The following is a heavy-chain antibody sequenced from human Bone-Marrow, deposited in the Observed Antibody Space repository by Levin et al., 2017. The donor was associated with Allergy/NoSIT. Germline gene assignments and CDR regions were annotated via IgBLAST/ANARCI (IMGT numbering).Heavy chain of an antibody. CDR2: VNCNSGDT. CDR1: GYTFTDHY. CDR3: ARNDYGDYVQNFDY. D-gene: IGHD4-17*01. J-gene: IGHJ4*02. Sequence: GESLKISCEAAGYTFTDHYMHWVRQAPGQGLEWMGWVNCNSGDTHYAQKIQDRVTMTRDTSITTAYIEVSSLRFDDTALYFCARNDYGDYVQNFDYWGQGTLVTVSS. V-gene: IGHV1-2*02.